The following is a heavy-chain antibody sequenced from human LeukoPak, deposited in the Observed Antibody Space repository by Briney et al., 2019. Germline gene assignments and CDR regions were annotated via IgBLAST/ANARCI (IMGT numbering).Heavy chain of an antibody. CDR2: IYYSGST. CDR1: GVSISSIRYY. CDR3: ASVVVITGGAWFDP. Sequence: SETLSLTCTVSGVSISSIRYYWGWIRQPPGKGLEWIGSIYYSGSTYYNPSLKSRVTISVDTSKNQFSLKLSSVTAADTAVYYCASVVVITGGAWFDPWGQGTLVTVSS. D-gene: IGHD3-22*01. J-gene: IGHJ5*02. V-gene: IGHV4-39*07.